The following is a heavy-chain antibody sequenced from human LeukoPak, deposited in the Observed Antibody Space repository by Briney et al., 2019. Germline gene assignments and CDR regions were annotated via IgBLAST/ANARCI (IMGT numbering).Heavy chain of an antibody. CDR3: ARRKAATYGMDV. D-gene: IGHD6-13*01. Sequence: SQTLSLACAISGDSVSSNSATWNWIRQSPSRGLEWLGRTYYRSRWYNDYAVSMKSRITINPDTSKNQFSLQLNSVTPEDTAVYYCARRKAATYGMDVWGQGTTVTVSS. J-gene: IGHJ6*02. CDR1: GDSVSSNSAT. V-gene: IGHV6-1*01. CDR2: TYYRSRWYN.